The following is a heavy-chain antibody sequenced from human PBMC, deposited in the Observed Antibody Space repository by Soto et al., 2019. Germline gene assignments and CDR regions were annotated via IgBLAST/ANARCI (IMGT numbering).Heavy chain of an antibody. CDR2: ISWNSDSI. CDR3: TKDIGTSYFTYYFDS. J-gene: IGHJ4*02. CDR1: GFTFGEYA. Sequence: DVQLVESGGGLVQPGRSLRLSCAASGFTFGEYAMHWVRQTPGKGLEWVSSISWNSDSIAYVDSVKGRFTISRDNAKNSLYLQMNSLRAEDTALYYCTKDIGTSYFTYYFDSWGQGTLVTVSS. V-gene: IGHV3-9*01. D-gene: IGHD1-26*01.